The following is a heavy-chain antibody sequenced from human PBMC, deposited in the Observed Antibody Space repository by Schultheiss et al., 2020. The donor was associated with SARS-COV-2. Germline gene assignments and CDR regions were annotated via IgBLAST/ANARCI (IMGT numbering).Heavy chain of an antibody. CDR1: GGSISSGGYY. V-gene: IGHV4-61*08. D-gene: IGHD6-6*01. Sequence: SETLSLTCTVSGGSISSGGYYWSWIRQHPGKGLEWIGYIYYSGSTNYNPSLKSRVTISVDTSKNQFSLKLSSVTAADTAVYYCASSRPYTAARLYYYYYYMDVWGKGTTVTVSS. CDR2: IYYSGST. J-gene: IGHJ6*03. CDR3: ASSRPYTAARLYYYYYYMDV.